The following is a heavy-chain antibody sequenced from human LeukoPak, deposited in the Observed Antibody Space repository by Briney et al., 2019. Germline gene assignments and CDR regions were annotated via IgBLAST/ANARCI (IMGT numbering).Heavy chain of an antibody. V-gene: IGHV4-30-4*01. Sequence: SQTLSLTCTVSGGSISSGDYYWSWIRQPPGKGLEWIGYIYYSGSTYYNPSLKSRVTISLDTSKNQFSPRLTSVTAADTAVYYCARAIASSGSRLFDYWGQGTLVTVSS. CDR2: IYYSGST. CDR3: ARAIASSGSRLFDY. D-gene: IGHD3-10*01. J-gene: IGHJ4*02. CDR1: GGSISSGDYY.